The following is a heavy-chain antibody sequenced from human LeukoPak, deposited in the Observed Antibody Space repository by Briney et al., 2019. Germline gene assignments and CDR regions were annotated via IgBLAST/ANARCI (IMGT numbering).Heavy chain of an antibody. D-gene: IGHD4-17*01. V-gene: IGHV1-18*01. CDR1: GYTFSRHY. CDR2: ISAYNGNT. Sequence: ASVKVSCKTSGYTFSRHYIHWVRQAPGQGLEWMGWISAYNGNTNYAQKLQGRVTMTTDTSTSTAYMELRSLRSDDTAVYYCARDEAYGDYSYGLPFDYWGQGTLVTVSS. CDR3: ARDEAYGDYSYGLPFDY. J-gene: IGHJ4*02.